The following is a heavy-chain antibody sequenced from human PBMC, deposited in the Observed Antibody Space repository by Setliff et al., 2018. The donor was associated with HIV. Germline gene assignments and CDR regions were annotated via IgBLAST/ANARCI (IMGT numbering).Heavy chain of an antibody. CDR1: GFTFSSYA. V-gene: IGHV3-23*01. Sequence: LRLSCAASGFTFSSYAMSWVRQAPGKGLEWVSAISGSGGSTYYADSVKGRFTISRDDSKNTLYLQMTSLRAEDTAVYYCAKSAFGGVSPFDYWGQGTLVTVSS. J-gene: IGHJ4*02. CDR3: AKSAFGGVSPFDY. D-gene: IGHD3-16*01. CDR2: ISGSGGST.